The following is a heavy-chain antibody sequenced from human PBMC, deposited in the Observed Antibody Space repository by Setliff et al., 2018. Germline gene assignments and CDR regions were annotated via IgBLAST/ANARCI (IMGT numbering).Heavy chain of an antibody. Sequence: VKVSCKASGYTFTDYYMHWVQQAPGKGLEWMGGVDPEDSETIYVEKFQGRVTITADTSTDTAYMELSSLRSEYTAVYYCATVRDAVVAARKTNDAFDIWGQGTTVTVS. CDR2: VDPEDSET. V-gene: IGHV1-69-2*01. CDR1: GYTFTDYY. J-gene: IGHJ3*02. CDR3: ATVRDAVVAARKTNDAFDI. D-gene: IGHD2-15*01.